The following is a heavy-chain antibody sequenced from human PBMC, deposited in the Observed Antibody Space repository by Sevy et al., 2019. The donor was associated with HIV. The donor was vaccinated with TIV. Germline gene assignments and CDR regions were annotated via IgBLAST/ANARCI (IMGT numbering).Heavy chain of an antibody. CDR1: GFTFSSYA. CDR2: ISGSGGST. Sequence: GGSLRLSCAASGFTFSSYAMSWVRQAPGKGLEWVSAISGSGGSTYYADSVKGRFTISRDNSKNTLYLQMNSLRAEDTAVYYCAKGGPPPSTVITHSYYYYYGMDVWGQGTTVTVSS. V-gene: IGHV3-23*01. J-gene: IGHJ6*02. CDR3: AKGGPPPSTVITHSYYYYYGMDV. D-gene: IGHD4-4*01.